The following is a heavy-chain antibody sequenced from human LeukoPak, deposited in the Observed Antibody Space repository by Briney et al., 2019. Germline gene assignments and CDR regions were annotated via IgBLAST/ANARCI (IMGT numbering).Heavy chain of an antibody. D-gene: IGHD1-1*01. V-gene: IGHV1-2*02. CDR3: ARGVGKRDRTSFDY. CDR2: INPNSGGT. J-gene: IGHJ4*02. Sequence: ASVKVSCKASGYIFTGYYMHWVRQAPGQGLEWMGWINPNSGGTNYAQKFQGRVTMTRDTSISTAYMELSRLRSDDTAAYYCARGVGKRDRTSFDYWGQGTLVTVSS. CDR1: GYIFTGYY.